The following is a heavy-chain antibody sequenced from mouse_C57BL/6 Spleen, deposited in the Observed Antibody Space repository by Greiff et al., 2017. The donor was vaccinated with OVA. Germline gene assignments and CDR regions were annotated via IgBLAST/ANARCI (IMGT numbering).Heavy chain of an antibody. V-gene: IGHV1-15*01. CDR2: IDPETGGT. Sequence: QVQLQQSGAELVRPGASVTLSCKASGYTFTDYEMHWVKQTPVHGLEWIGAIDPETGGTAYNQKFKGKAILTADKSSSTAYMELRSLTSEDSAVYYCTLIYYDDGFDYWGQGTTLTVSS. CDR3: TLIYYDDGFDY. J-gene: IGHJ2*01. D-gene: IGHD2-4*01. CDR1: GYTFTDYE.